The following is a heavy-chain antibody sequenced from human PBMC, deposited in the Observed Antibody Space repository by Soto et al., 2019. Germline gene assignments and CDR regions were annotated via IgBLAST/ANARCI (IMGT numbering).Heavy chain of an antibody. V-gene: IGHV4-59*01. Sequence: SETLSLTCTVSGGSISSYYWSWIRQPPGKGLEWIGYIYYSGSTNYNPSLKSRVTISVDTSKNQFSLKLSSVTAADTAVYYCARDQLGIAESVWYFDLWGRGTLVTVSS. J-gene: IGHJ2*01. CDR3: ARDQLGIAESVWYFDL. CDR2: IYYSGST. D-gene: IGHD7-27*01. CDR1: GGSISSYY.